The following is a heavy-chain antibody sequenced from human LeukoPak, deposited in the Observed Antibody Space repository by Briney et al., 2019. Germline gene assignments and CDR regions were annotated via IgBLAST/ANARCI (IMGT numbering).Heavy chain of an antibody. CDR3: AKDQGVVGSHDA. Sequence: PGGSLRLSCEASGFTFSRFGMNWVRQAPGKGLEWVAFIQYDESLKCYLGSVKGRFATSRDNSENTVYLQMNSLRVEDTAVYYCAKDQGVVGSHDAWGQGTLVTVSS. D-gene: IGHD3-10*01. CDR2: IQYDESLK. J-gene: IGHJ5*02. CDR1: GFTFSRFG. V-gene: IGHV3-30*02.